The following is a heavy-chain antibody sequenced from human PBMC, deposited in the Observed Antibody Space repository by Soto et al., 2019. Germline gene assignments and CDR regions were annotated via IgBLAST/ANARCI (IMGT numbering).Heavy chain of an antibody. J-gene: IGHJ4*02. Sequence: EVQLVESGGGLVQPGGSLRLSCAASGFTVNSNYMSWVRQAPGKGLECVSVLYSGGSTYYADSVKGRFTISRDSSKNTLYLHMNSLRAEDTAVYYCAREPRNRIAGSTTSEDYWGQGTLVTVSS. CDR1: GFTVNSNY. CDR3: AREPRNRIAGSTTSEDY. V-gene: IGHV3-66*01. CDR2: LYSGGST. D-gene: IGHD1-7*01.